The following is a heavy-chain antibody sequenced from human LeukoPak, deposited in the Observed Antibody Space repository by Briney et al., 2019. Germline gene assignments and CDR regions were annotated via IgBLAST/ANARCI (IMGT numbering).Heavy chain of an antibody. D-gene: IGHD2/OR15-2a*01. CDR1: GGSISSSSYY. CDR3: ARYFFEFRVRTIDY. CDR2: IYHSGST. J-gene: IGHJ4*02. V-gene: IGHV4-39*07. Sequence: SETLSLTCTVSGGSISSSSYYWGWIRQPPGKGLEWIGSIYHSGSTYYNPSLKSRVTISVDTSKNQFSLKLSSVTAADTAVYYCARYFFEFRVRTIDYWGQGTLVTVSS.